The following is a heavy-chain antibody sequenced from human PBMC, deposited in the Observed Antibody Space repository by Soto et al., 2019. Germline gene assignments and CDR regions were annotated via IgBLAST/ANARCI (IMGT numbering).Heavy chain of an antibody. D-gene: IGHD3-10*01. Sequence: QVQLVQSGAEVQKPGSSVKVSCKASGGTFSSYTISWVRQAPGHGLEWMGRIIPILGIANYAQKFQGRVTITADKSTSPAYMELSGLGSEDTAVYYCARGGGLRGSGSYYKSTLDYWGQGTLVTVSS. J-gene: IGHJ4*02. CDR2: IIPILGIA. CDR1: GGTFSSYT. V-gene: IGHV1-69*02. CDR3: ARGGGLRGSGSYYKSTLDY.